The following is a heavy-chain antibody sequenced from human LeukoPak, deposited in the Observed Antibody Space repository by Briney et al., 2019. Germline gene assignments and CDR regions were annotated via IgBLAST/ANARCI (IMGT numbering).Heavy chain of an antibody. J-gene: IGHJ4*02. V-gene: IGHV3-23*01. D-gene: IGHD3-22*01. Sequence: PGGSLRLSCAASGFTFSSYAMSWVRQAPGKGLEWVSVISGSGGITYYADSVKGRFTISRDNSKNTLYLQMNSLRAVDTAVYYCAKDIGLYYYDTWGQGTLVIVSS. CDR1: GFTFSSYA. CDR3: AKDIGLYYYDT. CDR2: ISGSGGIT.